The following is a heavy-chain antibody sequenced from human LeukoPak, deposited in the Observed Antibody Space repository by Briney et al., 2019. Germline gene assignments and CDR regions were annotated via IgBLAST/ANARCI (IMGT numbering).Heavy chain of an antibody. CDR1: GYSISSGYY. J-gene: IGHJ4*02. CDR2: IYHGGRT. CDR3: ARLYDSSGYGRNFDY. Sequence: PSETLSLTCLVSGYSISSGYYWGCIRQPPGKGLEWIGSIYHGGRTYYNPSLKSRVTISGDTSENQSSLKLRSVTATDTAVYYCARLYDSSGYGRNFDYWGQGTLVTVSS. V-gene: IGHV4-38-2*01. D-gene: IGHD3-22*01.